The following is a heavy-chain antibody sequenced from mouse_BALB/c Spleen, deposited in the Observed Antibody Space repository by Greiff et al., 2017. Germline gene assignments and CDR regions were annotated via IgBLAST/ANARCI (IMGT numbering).Heavy chain of an antibody. V-gene: IGHV5-6*01. J-gene: IGHJ4*01. CDR2: ISSGGSYT. Sequence: EVKLVESGGDLVKPGGSLKLSCAASGFTFSSYGMSWVRQTPDKRLEWVATISSGGSYTYYPDSVKGRFTISRDNAKNTLYLQMSSLKSEDTAMYYCARQKGDGYYDYAMDDWGQGTSVTVSS. CDR3: ARQKGDGYYDYAMDD. D-gene: IGHD2-3*01. CDR1: GFTFSSYG.